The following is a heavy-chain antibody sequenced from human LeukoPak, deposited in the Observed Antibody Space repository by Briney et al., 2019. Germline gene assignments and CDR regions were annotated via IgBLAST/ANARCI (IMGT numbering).Heavy chain of an antibody. J-gene: IGHJ3*02. D-gene: IGHD3-16*01. V-gene: IGHV3-15*01. Sequence: PGGSLRLSCAASGFTFSNAWMSWVRQAPGKGLEWVGRIKSKTDGGTTDYAAPVKGRFTISRDDSKNTLYLQMNSLKTEDTAVYYCTTDAVYATDAFDIWGQGTMVTVSS. CDR1: GFTFSNAW. CDR2: IKSKTDGGTT. CDR3: TTDAVYATDAFDI.